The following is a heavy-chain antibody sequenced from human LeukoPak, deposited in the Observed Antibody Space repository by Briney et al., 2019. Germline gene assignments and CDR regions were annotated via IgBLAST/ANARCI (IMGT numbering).Heavy chain of an antibody. Sequence: SETLSLTCTVSGGSISTYYWSWIRQPPGKGLEWIGYIFDSGSTNYNPSLKSRVTISVDTSKSQFSLSLSSVTAADTAVYYCARHRSGSSWFAPWGQGTLVTVSS. J-gene: IGHJ5*02. D-gene: IGHD6-19*01. CDR3: ARHRSGSSWFAP. CDR1: GGSISTYY. CDR2: IFDSGST. V-gene: IGHV4-59*08.